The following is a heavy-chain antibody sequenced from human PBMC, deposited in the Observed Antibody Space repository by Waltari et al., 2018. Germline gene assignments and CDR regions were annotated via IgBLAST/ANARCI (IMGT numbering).Heavy chain of an antibody. CDR1: GGSFSGYH. CDR2: INNGGVT. V-gene: IGHV4-34*02. D-gene: IGHD3-10*01. J-gene: IGHJ5*02. Sequence: QVQLKQWGAGTLKPSDTLSLTCGVYGGSFSGYHRTWVRQSPGKGLAWMGEINNGGVTNYSPSLKSRVTISVDASKNQFSLFVRSVTAADTAVYYCARGGVPDYYGSGSPYRNWFDPWGQGTLVTVSS. CDR3: ARGGVPDYYGSGSPYRNWFDP.